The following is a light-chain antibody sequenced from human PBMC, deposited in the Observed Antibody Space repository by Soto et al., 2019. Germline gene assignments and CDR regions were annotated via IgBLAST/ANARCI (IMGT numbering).Light chain of an antibody. CDR2: KAS. V-gene: IGKV1-5*03. J-gene: IGKJ1*01. CDR3: QQYNTYPWT. Sequence: DIQMTQSPSTLSASVGDRVTITCRASQSISSWLAWYQQRPGKAPNLLIYKASSLESGVPSSFSGSGSGTEFTLTISSLQPDDFATYYCQQYNTYPWTFGQGTKVEIK. CDR1: QSISSW.